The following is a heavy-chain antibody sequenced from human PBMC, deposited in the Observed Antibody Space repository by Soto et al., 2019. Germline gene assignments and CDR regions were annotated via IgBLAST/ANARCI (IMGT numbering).Heavy chain of an antibody. CDR3: ARVSYSSSWYYDGYYYYMDV. V-gene: IGHV1-8*01. Sequence: ASVKVSCKASGYTFTSYDINWVRQATGQGLEWMGWMNPNSGNTGYAQKFQGRVTMTRNTSISTAYMELSSLRSEDTAVYYCARVSYSSSWYYDGYYYYMDVWGKGTTVTVSS. CDR1: GYTFTSYD. CDR2: MNPNSGNT. D-gene: IGHD6-13*01. J-gene: IGHJ6*03.